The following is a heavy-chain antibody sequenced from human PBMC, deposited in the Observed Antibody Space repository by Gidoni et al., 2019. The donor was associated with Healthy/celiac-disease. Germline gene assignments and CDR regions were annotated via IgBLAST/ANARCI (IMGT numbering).Heavy chain of an antibody. J-gene: IGHJ4*02. CDR2: ISWDGGST. CDR1: GFTFDDYT. Sequence: EVQLVESGGVVVQPGGSLRLSCAAAGFTFDDYTMHWVRQAPGKGLEWVSLISWDGGSTYYADSVKGRFTISRDNSKNSLYLQMNSLRTEDTALYYCAKDISGAAAGYFDYWGQGTLVTVSS. CDR3: AKDISGAAAGYFDY. D-gene: IGHD6-13*01. V-gene: IGHV3-43*01.